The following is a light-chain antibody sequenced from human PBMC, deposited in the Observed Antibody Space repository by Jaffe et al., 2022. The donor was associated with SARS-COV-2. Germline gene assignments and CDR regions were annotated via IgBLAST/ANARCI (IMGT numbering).Light chain of an antibody. J-gene: IGKJ3*01. CDR3: QQYGTSAIT. Sequence: EIVLTQSPGTLSLSPGEGATLSCRASQSVSSSSLAWYQQKPGQAPRLLIYGASSRATGIPDRFSGSGSGTDFSLTISRLEPEDFAVYYCQQYGTSAITFGPGTKVDIK. CDR1: QSVSSSS. V-gene: IGKV3-20*01. CDR2: GAS.